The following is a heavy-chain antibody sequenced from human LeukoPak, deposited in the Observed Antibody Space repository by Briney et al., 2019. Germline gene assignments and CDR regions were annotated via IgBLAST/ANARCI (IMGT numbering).Heavy chain of an antibody. CDR3: AKDQHESRGYYYGECDY. Sequence: GGSLRLSCVASGFTFSNHAMSWVRRAPGKGLEWVSAISDSGGRTYYTDSVRGRFTISRDNSKDTLYLQMSSLRAEDTAIYYCAKDQHESRGYYYGECDYWGQGTLVTVSS. J-gene: IGHJ4*02. CDR1: GFTFSNHA. CDR2: ISDSGGRT. D-gene: IGHD3-22*01. V-gene: IGHV3-23*01.